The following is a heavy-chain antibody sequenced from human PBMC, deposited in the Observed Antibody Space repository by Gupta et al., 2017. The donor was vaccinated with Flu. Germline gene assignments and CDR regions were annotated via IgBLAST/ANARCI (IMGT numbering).Heavy chain of an antibody. CDR2: ISAYNGNT. Sequence: QVQLVQSGAEVKKPGASVKVSCKASGYTFTSYGISWVRQAPGQGLEWMGWISAYNGNTNYAQKLQGRVTMTTDTSTSTAYMELRSLRSDDTAVYYCARTAEIAVAGTRRSGVDYWGQGTLVTVSS. D-gene: IGHD6-19*01. V-gene: IGHV1-18*01. CDR1: GYTFTSYG. J-gene: IGHJ4*02. CDR3: ARTAEIAVAGTRRSGVDY.